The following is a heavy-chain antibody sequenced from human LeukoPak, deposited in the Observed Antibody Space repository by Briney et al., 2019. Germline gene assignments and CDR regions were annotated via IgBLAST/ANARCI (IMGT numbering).Heavy chain of an antibody. Sequence: ASVKVSCKASGYTFTGYYMHWVRQAPGQGLEWMGWINPNSGGTNYAQKFQGRVTMTRDTSISTAYMELSRLRSDDTAVYYCARVYYGSGSYHNYYYYGMDVWGQGTMVTVSS. CDR3: ARVYYGSGSYHNYYYYGMDV. CDR2: INPNSGGT. D-gene: IGHD3-10*01. CDR1: GYTFTGYY. V-gene: IGHV1-2*02. J-gene: IGHJ6*02.